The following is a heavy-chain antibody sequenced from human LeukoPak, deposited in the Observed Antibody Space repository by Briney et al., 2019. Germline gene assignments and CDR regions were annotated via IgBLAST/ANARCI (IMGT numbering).Heavy chain of an antibody. CDR2: IPSSGNAI. CDR1: GFTFSDWY. J-gene: IGHJ5*02. Sequence: GGSLRLSCAASGFTFSDWYLTWIRQAPGKGLEWVSYIPSSGNAIYYADSVKGRFTMSRDNSKNTLFLQMNSLRAEDTAVYYCARGYYDSSGYYPNWFDPWGQGTLVTVSS. D-gene: IGHD3-22*01. V-gene: IGHV3-11*01. CDR3: ARGYYDSSGYYPNWFDP.